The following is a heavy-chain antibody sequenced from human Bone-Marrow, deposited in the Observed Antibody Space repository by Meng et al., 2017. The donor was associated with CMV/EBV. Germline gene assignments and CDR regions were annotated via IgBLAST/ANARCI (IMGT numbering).Heavy chain of an antibody. Sequence: GESLKISCAASGFTFSNYGMNWVRQAPGKGLEWISYISTSSSSRYYADSVKGRFTISRDNAKTSLYLQMNSLRGEDTAVYYCATHSWHYYGMDAWGQGTTVTVSS. J-gene: IGHJ6*02. D-gene: IGHD4-23*01. CDR1: GFTFSNYG. CDR3: ATHSWHYYGMDA. V-gene: IGHV3-48*04. CDR2: ISTSSSSR.